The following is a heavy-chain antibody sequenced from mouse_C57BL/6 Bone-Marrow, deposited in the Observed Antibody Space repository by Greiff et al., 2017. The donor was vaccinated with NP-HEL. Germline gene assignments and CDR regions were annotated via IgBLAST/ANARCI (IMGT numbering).Heavy chain of an antibody. CDR2: INPNNGGT. CDR3: AREGSFHYYGSSFDY. CDR1: GYTFTDYY. V-gene: IGHV1-26*01. J-gene: IGHJ2*01. Sequence: EVQLQQSGPELVKPGASVKISCKASGYTFTDYYMNWVKQSHGKSLEWIGDINPNNGGTSYNQKFKGKATLTVDKSSSTAYMELRSLTSEDSAVYYCAREGSFHYYGSSFDYWGQGTTLTVSS. D-gene: IGHD1-1*01.